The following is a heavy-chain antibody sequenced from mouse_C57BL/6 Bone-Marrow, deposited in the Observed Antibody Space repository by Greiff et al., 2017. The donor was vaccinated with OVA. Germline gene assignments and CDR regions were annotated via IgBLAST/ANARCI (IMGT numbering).Heavy chain of an antibody. J-gene: IGHJ2*01. CDR3: ARWRPPGTGGYYFDY. Sequence: QVHVKQSGAELVKPGASVKLSCKASGYTFTSYWMHWVKQRPGRGLEWIGRIDPNSGGTKYNEKFKSKATLTVDKPSSTAYMQLSSLTSEDSAVYYCARWRPPGTGGYYFDYWGQGTTLTVSS. D-gene: IGHD4-1*01. CDR1: GYTFTSYW. CDR2: IDPNSGGT. V-gene: IGHV1-72*01.